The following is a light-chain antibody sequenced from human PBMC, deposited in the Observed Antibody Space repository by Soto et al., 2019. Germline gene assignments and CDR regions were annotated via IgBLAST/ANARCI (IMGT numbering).Light chain of an antibody. V-gene: IGKV3-15*01. J-gene: IGKJ4*01. CDR1: QSISSN. CDR2: GAS. Sequence: EIGLTQSPAALSSSPGERVTISCRASQSISSNLAWHQQKPGQAPRLLIYGASTRHSGIPERFSGNGSGTDFTLTISSLQSEDFATYYCQQYNNWPRTFGGGTKVEIK. CDR3: QQYNNWPRT.